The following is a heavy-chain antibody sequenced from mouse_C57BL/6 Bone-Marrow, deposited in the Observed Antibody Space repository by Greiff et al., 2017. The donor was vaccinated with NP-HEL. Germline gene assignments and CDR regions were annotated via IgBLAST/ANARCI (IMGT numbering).Heavy chain of an antibody. CDR2: INPNNGGT. V-gene: IGHV1-26*01. CDR3: ARFDDGYYLFDY. D-gene: IGHD2-3*01. Sequence: EVQLQQSGPELVKPGASVKISCKASGYTFTDYYMNWVKQSHGKSLEWIGDINPNNGGTSYNQKFKGKATLTVDKSSSTAYMELRSLTSEDSAVYYCARFDDGYYLFDYWGQGTTLTVSS. J-gene: IGHJ2*01. CDR1: GYTFTDYY.